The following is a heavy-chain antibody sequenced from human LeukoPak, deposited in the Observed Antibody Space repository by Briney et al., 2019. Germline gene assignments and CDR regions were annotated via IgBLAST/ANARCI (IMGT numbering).Heavy chain of an antibody. J-gene: IGHJ5*02. D-gene: IGHD1-26*01. CDR2: IYSGGST. CDR1: GFTVSSNY. V-gene: IGHV3-66*01. CDR3: ARVVVGAINNWFDP. Sequence: PGGSLRLSCAASGFTVSSNYMSWVRQAPGKGLEWVSVIYSGGSTYYADSVKGRFTISRDNSKNTLYLQMNSLRAEDTAVYYCARVVVGAINNWFDPWGQGTLVTVSS.